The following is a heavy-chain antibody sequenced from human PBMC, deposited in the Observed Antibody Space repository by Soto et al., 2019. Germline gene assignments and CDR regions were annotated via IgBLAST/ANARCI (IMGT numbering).Heavy chain of an antibody. J-gene: IGHJ6*03. CDR3: ARHSTGNEYYYYMDV. Sequence: SETLSLTCTVSGGSISSYYWSWIRQPPGKGLEWIGYIYYSGSTNYNPSLKSRVTISVDTSKNQFSLKLSSVTAADTAVYYCARHSTGNEYYYYMDVWGKGTTVTVSS. CDR1: GGSISSYY. V-gene: IGHV4-59*08. CDR2: IYYSGST. D-gene: IGHD1-1*01.